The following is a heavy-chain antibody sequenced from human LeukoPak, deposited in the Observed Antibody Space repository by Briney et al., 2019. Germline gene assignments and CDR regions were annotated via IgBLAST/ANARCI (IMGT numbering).Heavy chain of an antibody. Sequence: ASVKVSCKASGYTFTGYYTHWVRQAPGQGLEWMGWINPNSGGTNYAQKFQGRVTMTRDTSISTAYMELSRLRSDDTAVYYCARDPNDYGDYILIDYWGQGTLVTVSS. D-gene: IGHD4-17*01. V-gene: IGHV1-2*02. J-gene: IGHJ4*02. CDR3: ARDPNDYGDYILIDY. CDR2: INPNSGGT. CDR1: GYTFTGYY.